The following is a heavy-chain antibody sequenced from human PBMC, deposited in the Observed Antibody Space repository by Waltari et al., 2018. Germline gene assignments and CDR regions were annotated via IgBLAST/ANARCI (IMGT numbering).Heavy chain of an antibody. D-gene: IGHD6-19*01. CDR2: INYSGTT. V-gene: IGHV4-39*01. Sequence: LQESGPGLVKPSETLSLTCTVSGDSSTSSLDYCGWIRQPPGKRFEWIGIINYSGTTYYNPSLRSQVTMSVDMSKNQFSLKLTSVTAADTAVYYCARFTQVAGSSLLDYWGQGTLVTVSS. CDR1: GDSSTSSLDY. J-gene: IGHJ4*02. CDR3: ARFTQVAGSSLLDY.